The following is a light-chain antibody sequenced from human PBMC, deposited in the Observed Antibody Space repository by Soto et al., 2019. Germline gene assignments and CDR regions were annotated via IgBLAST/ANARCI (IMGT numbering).Light chain of an antibody. CDR2: GAS. CDR1: QSVSSN. Sequence: EIVMTQSPATLSVSPGERATLSCRASQSVSSNLAWYQQKPGQAPRLLIYGASTRATGIPARFSGSGSGTEFTLTISSLQSEDFAVYYCQQYNNWPQITFGQETPLEIK. J-gene: IGKJ5*01. CDR3: QQYNNWPQIT. V-gene: IGKV3-15*01.